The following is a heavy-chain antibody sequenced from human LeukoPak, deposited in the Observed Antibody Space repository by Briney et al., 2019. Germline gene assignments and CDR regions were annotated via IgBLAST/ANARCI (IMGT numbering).Heavy chain of an antibody. V-gene: IGHV3-23*01. CDR2: IRRGGSTK. J-gene: IGHJ3*02. CDR3: AKDPGLDAFDI. D-gene: IGHD3-22*01. CDR1: GFTFSSYA. Sequence: GGSLRLSCAASGFTFSSYAMSWVRQAPGKGLEWVSAIRRGGSTKHYADPVKGRFTISRDSSNNTLSMQMNSPAAEDPAVYFCAKDPGLDAFDIWGQGTMVTVSS.